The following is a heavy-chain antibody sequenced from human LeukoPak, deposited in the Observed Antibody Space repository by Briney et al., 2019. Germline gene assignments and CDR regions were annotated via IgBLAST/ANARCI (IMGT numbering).Heavy chain of an antibody. CDR2: INHSGST. J-gene: IGHJ3*02. Sequence: SETLSLTCGVFGGSFSGYYWSWVRQPPGKGLEWIGEINHSGSTNYNPSLKSRVTISVDTSKNQFSLKLSSVTAADTAVYYCARDFTGGFDIWGQGTMVTVSS. V-gene: IGHV4-34*01. CDR3: ARDFTGGFDI. CDR1: GGSFSGYY.